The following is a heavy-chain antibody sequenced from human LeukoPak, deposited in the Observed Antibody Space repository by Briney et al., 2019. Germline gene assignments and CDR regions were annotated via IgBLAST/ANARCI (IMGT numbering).Heavy chain of an antibody. CDR3: AREGDVLRYFDWPPSDAFDI. D-gene: IGHD3-9*01. Sequence: KTGGSLRLSCAASGFTFSSYSMNWVRQAPGKGLEWVSSISSSSSYIYYADSVKGRFTISRDNAKNSLYLQMNSLRAEDTAVYYCAREGDVLRYFDWPPSDAFDIWGQGTMVTVSS. CDR1: GFTFSSYS. CDR2: ISSSSSYI. V-gene: IGHV3-21*01. J-gene: IGHJ3*02.